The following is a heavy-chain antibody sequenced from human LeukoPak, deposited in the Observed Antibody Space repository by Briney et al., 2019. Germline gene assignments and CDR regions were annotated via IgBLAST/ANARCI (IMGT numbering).Heavy chain of an antibody. D-gene: IGHD1-1*01. J-gene: IGHJ6*02. CDR3: ASYLTTLYYYGMDV. V-gene: IGHV4-34*01. CDR1: GGSFRGYY. CDR2: INHSGST. Sequence: SETLSLTCAVYGGSFRGYYWSWIRQSPGKGLKWIGEINHSGSTNYNPSLKSRVTISVDTPKNQFSLNLSSVTAADTAVYYCASYLTTLYYYGMDVWGQGTTVTVSS.